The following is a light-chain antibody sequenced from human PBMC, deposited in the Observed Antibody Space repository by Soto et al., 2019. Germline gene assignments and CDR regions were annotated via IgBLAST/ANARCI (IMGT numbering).Light chain of an antibody. CDR3: SSRTTSSTRV. CDR2: DVS. V-gene: IGLV2-14*01. CDR1: SSDVGDYNY. Sequence: QSALTQPASVSGSPGQSITISCTGTSSDVGDYNYVSWYQQHPGKAPKLMIYDVSNRPSGVSNRFSGSKSGNTASLTISGLQAEDEADYYCSSRTTSSTRVFGTGTEVTVL. J-gene: IGLJ1*01.